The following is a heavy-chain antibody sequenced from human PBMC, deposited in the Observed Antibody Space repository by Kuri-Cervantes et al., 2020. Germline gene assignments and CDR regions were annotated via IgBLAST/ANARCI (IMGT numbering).Heavy chain of an antibody. D-gene: IGHD2-8*01. J-gene: IGHJ3*02. V-gene: IGHV4-34*01. CDR3: ARDSTIEGIVRAFDI. CDR1: GGSFSGYY. CDR2: INHSGRT. Sequence: SETLSPTCVVYGGSFSGYYWIWIRQPPGKGLEWIGEINHSGRTNYNPSLKSRVTISLDTSKNQFSLKLSSATAADTAVYYCARDSTIEGIVRAFDIWGQGTMVTVSS.